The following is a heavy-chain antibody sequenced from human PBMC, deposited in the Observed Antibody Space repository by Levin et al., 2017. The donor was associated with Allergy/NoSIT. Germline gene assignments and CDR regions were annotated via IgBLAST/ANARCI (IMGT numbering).Heavy chain of an antibody. V-gene: IGHV4-30-4*01. CDR1: GGSISSADYY. Sequence: TASETLSLTCTVSGGSISSADYYWSWIRQPPGKGLEWMGSIYHSGTTYYNPSLKSRVTISVDTSENQFSLKLSSVTAADTAVYYCARVYYYGSGSYTYYFDHWGQGTLVTVSS. J-gene: IGHJ4*02. D-gene: IGHD3-10*01. CDR3: ARVYYYGSGSYTYYFDH. CDR2: IYHSGTT.